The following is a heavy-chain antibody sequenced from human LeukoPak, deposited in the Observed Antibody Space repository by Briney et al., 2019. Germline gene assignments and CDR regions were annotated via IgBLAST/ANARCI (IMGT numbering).Heavy chain of an antibody. J-gene: IGHJ6*02. Sequence: ASVKVSCKASGYTFTSYDINWVRQATGQGLEWMGWMNPNSGNTGYAQKFQGRVTMTRNTSISTAYMELSSLRSEDTAVYYCARTDLGYSSSWYYYYYGMDVWGQGATVTVSS. CDR2: MNPNSGNT. CDR1: GYTFTSYD. CDR3: ARTDLGYSSSWYYYYYGMDV. V-gene: IGHV1-8*01. D-gene: IGHD6-13*01.